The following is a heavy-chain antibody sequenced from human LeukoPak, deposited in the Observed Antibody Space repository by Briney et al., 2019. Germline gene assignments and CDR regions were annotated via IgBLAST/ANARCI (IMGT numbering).Heavy chain of an antibody. V-gene: IGHV4-39*07. Sequence: KPSETLSLTCSVSGESITNNKYYWAWIRQPPEKGLEWIGSIFYSGSAYYNSSLQSRLSMSVDTSKNQFSLKLTSVTAADTAVYYCARTTVTVSHFDYWGQGTLVTVSS. D-gene: IGHD4-17*01. CDR1: GESITNNKYY. CDR3: ARTTVTVSHFDY. J-gene: IGHJ4*02. CDR2: IFYSGSA.